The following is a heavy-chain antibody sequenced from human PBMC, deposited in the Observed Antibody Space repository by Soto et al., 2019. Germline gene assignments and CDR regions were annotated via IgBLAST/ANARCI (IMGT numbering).Heavy chain of an antibody. CDR3: ARASSGPGNY. Sequence: PGGSLRLSCATSGFTFSDHYIDWFRQAPGKGLEWVGHSRNKANSYTTDYAPSVEGRFIISRDDSKNLLYLQMNSLKSDDTAVYFCARASSGPGNYWGQGTLVTVSS. CDR2: SRNKANSYTT. D-gene: IGHD6-19*01. J-gene: IGHJ4*02. V-gene: IGHV3-72*01. CDR1: GFTFSDHY.